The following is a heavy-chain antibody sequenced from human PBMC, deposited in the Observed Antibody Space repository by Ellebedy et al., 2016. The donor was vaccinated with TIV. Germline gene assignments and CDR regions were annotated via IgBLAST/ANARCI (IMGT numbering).Heavy chain of an antibody. CDR3: ARLMVGSSWFPNWFDP. J-gene: IGHJ5*02. CDR1: GGSISGYY. V-gene: IGHV4-4*07. D-gene: IGHD6-13*01. CDR2: IYTSGTT. Sequence: MPSETLSLTCTVSGGSISGYYWTWIRQPAGKRLECIGRIYTSGTTNYNPSLQGRVTMSVDTSKNQFSLKLTSVTAADTAVYYCARLMVGSSWFPNWFDPWGQGTLVTVSS.